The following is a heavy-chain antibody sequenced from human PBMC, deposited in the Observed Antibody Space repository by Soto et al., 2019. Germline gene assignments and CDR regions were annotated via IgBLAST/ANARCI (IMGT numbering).Heavy chain of an antibody. V-gene: IGHV3-30*18. J-gene: IGHJ6*02. CDR3: AKDHLSIAALGNYYYYGMDV. Sequence: QVQLVESGGGVVQPGRSLRLSCAASGFTFSSYGMHWVRQAPGKGLESVAVISYDGSNKYYADSVKGRFTISRDNSKNTLYLQMNSLRAEDTAVYYCAKDHLSIAALGNYYYYGMDVWGQWTTVTVSS. CDR2: ISYDGSNK. CDR1: GFTFSSYG. D-gene: IGHD6-6*01.